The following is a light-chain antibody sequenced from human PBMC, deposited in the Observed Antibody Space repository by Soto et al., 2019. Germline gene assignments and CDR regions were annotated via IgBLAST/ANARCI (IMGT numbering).Light chain of an antibody. J-gene: IGKJ4*01. CDR1: QDVDSNF. CDR3: HQYYSSIT. Sequence: EIVLTQSPGTLSLSPGERATLSCRASQDVDSNFLAWYQQIPGQAPRLRIYGSSRRATGIPDRFSGSGSGTDFTLTISRVGPEDIAVYVCHQYYSSITVGGGTKVEVK. V-gene: IGKV3-20*01. CDR2: GSS.